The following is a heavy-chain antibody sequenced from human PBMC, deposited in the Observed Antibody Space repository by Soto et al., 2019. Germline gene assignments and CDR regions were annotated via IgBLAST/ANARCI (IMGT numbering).Heavy chain of an antibody. J-gene: IGHJ4*02. CDR2: ISGSGSTI. V-gene: IGHV3-23*01. CDR3: ARDRMPSDY. Sequence: EVQLLESGGGLVQPGGSLRLSCAASGFTFSSYAVSWVRQAPGKGPEWISSISGSGSTIYYADSVKGRFTISRDNAKNSLYLQMNSLRAEDTAVYYCARDRMPSDYWGQGTLVTVSS. CDR1: GFTFSSYA. D-gene: IGHD2-2*01.